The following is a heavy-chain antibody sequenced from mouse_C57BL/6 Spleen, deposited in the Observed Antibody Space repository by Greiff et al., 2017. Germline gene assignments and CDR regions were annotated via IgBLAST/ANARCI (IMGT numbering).Heavy chain of an antibody. CDR1: GYAFTNYL. CDR2: INPGSGGT. CDR3: GCGGYAMDY. V-gene: IGHV1-54*01. Sequence: QVQLQQSGAELVRPGTSVKVSCKASGYAFTNYLIEWVKQRPGQGLEWIGVINPGSGGTNYNEKFKGKATMTADKSSSTTYLQLSSLTSAESAVLFCGCGGYAMDYWGQGTSVTVSS. J-gene: IGHJ4*01.